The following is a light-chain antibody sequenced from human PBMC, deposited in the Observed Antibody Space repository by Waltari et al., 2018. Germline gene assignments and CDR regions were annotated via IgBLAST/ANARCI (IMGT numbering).Light chain of an antibody. CDR1: QDLSNY. V-gene: IGKV1-33*01. J-gene: IGKJ5*01. Sequence: DIQMTQSPSSLSASVGQRVTISCQASQDLSNYLNWYQQKPGQAPKLLIYDASNLETGVPSKFSGSGSGTHFTFTISSLQPEDIATYYCQQYDAVSITFGQGTRLDIK. CDR2: DAS. CDR3: QQYDAVSIT.